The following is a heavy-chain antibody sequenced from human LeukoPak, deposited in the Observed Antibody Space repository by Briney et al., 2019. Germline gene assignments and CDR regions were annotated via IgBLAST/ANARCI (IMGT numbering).Heavy chain of an antibody. J-gene: IGHJ4*02. CDR2: IYQSGTT. Sequence: SQTLSLTCAVSGGSINSGGYSWSWIRQPPGKGLEWIGYIYQSGTTYYKPSLRSRVTISIDRSKNQFSLKLSSVTAADTAVYYCARVVAAGGVDYWGQGALVTVSS. CDR1: GGSINSGGYS. CDR3: ARVVAAGGVDY. V-gene: IGHV4-30-2*01. D-gene: IGHD6-13*01.